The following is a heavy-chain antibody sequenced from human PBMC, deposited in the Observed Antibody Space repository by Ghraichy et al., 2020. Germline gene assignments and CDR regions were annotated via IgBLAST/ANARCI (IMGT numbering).Heavy chain of an antibody. D-gene: IGHD5-12*01. V-gene: IGHV3-9*01. Sequence: GGTLRLSCAASGFTFDDYAMHWVRQAPGKGLEWVSGISWNSGSIGYADSVKGRFTISRDNAKNSLYLQMNSLRAEDTALYYCAKGIVATIGADAFDIWGQGTMVTVSS. J-gene: IGHJ3*02. CDR2: ISWNSGSI. CDR1: GFTFDDYA. CDR3: AKGIVATIGADAFDI.